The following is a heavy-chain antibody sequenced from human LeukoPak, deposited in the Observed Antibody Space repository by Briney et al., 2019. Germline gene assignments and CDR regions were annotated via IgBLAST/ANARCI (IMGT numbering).Heavy chain of an antibody. J-gene: IGHJ4*02. CDR3: ARCRDGYNVHRDY. Sequence: PGGSLRLSCAASGFTFSSYSMNWVRQAPGKGLEWVSSISSSSSYIYYADSVKGRFTISRDNAKNSLYLQMNSLRAEDTAVYYCARCRDGYNVHRDYWGQGTLVTVSS. D-gene: IGHD5-24*01. V-gene: IGHV3-21*01. CDR2: ISSSSSYI. CDR1: GFTFSSYS.